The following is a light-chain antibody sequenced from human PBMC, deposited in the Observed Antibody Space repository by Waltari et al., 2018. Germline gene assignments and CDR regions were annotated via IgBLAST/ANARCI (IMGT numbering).Light chain of an antibody. J-gene: IGKJ4*01. CDR1: QRVSSN. CDR2: GIS. Sequence: EIVMTQSPATLSLSPGDRATLSCRTSQRVSSNIAWYQQKPGQAPRLLMYGISSRATGVPDRFSGSGSGTEFTLTISSLEPEDVAVYYCQQNSKRPITFGGGTKVEIK. CDR3: QQNSKRPIT. V-gene: IGKV3D-15*01.